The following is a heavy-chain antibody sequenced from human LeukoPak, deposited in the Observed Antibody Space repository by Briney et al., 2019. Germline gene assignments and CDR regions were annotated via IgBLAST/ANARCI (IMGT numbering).Heavy chain of an antibody. V-gene: IGHV4-34*01. D-gene: IGHD3-22*01. CDR2: INHTGST. CDR1: GGSFSGHS. CDR3: ARRDSWADAFDI. Sequence: PSETLSLICAVYGGSFSGHSWTWIRQPPGKGLEWIGEINHTGSTSYKPSLKSRVTVSVDTSKNQFSLNLSSVTAADTAVYYCARRDSWADAFDIWGQGTMVTVSS. J-gene: IGHJ3*02.